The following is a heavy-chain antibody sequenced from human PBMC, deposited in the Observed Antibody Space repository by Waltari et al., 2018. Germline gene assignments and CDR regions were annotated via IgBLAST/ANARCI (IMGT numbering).Heavy chain of an antibody. CDR3: ARGLLKYYYGSGTKGGYFDY. Sequence: QVQLQQWGAGLLKPSETLSLTCAAYGGSFRGYDWSRIRQPPGKGLEWIGEINHSGSTNYNPSLKSRVTISVDTSKNQFSLKLSSVTAADTAVYYCARGLLKYYYGSGTKGGYFDYWGQGTLVTVSS. J-gene: IGHJ4*02. CDR2: INHSGST. D-gene: IGHD3-10*01. V-gene: IGHV4-34*01. CDR1: GGSFRGYD.